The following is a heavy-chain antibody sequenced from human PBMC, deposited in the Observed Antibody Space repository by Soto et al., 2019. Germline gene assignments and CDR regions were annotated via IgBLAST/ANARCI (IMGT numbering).Heavy chain of an antibody. CDR3: AGGSSWDWFDP. CDR1: GGSLSTYY. J-gene: IGHJ5*02. D-gene: IGHD6-13*01. V-gene: IGHV4-59*01. Sequence: PSETLSLACTVSGGSLSTYYWSWIRQSPGKGLEWMGYLYYGGSTNYNPSLKSRLTISEDTSKSQFSLKLTSVTTADTAVYYCAGGSSWDWFDPWGQGTLVTVS. CDR2: LYYGGST.